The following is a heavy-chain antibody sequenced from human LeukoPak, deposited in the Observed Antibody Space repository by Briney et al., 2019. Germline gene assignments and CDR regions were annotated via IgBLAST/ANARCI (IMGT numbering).Heavy chain of an antibody. CDR3: AKNRWGSVATPDS. CDR1: GFTFSSYG. J-gene: IGHJ4*02. V-gene: IGHV3-30*02. D-gene: IGHD5-12*01. CDR2: IRYDGSNT. Sequence: GGSLRLSCAASGFTFSSYGMHWVRLAPGKGLEWVTFIRYDGSNTYAESVKGRFTISRDNSKNTVYLQMNSLAIEDTAIYYCAKNRWGSVATPDSWGQGTVVTVSS.